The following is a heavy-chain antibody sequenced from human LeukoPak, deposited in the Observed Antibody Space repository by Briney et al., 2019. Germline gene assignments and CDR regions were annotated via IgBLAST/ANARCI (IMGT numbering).Heavy chain of an antibody. V-gene: IGHV1-2*04. CDR3: ARDNGDCSSTSCLNAFDI. J-gene: IGHJ3*02. D-gene: IGHD2-2*01. CDR2: INPNSGGT. Sequence: ASVTVSCTASGYTFTGYYMHWVRQAPGQGLEWMGWINPNSGGTNYAQKFQGWVTMTRDTSISTAYMELSRLRSDDTAVYYCARDNGDCSSTSCLNAFDIWGQGTMVTVSS. CDR1: GYTFTGYY.